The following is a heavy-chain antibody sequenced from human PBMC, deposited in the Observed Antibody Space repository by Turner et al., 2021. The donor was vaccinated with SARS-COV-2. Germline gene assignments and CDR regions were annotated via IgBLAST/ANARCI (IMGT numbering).Heavy chain of an antibody. D-gene: IGHD6-13*01. CDR3: ARDAAGPLGY. Sequence: QVLLVHSGAEVQKPGSSVQVSCRASGVTFSCYAISWVRQAHGRGLEWMGGISPSRAITNYAQKLQGRVTITADKSTSTAYMELSSLRSEDTAVYYCARDAAGPLGYWGQGTLVTVSS. CDR1: GVTFSCYA. V-gene: IGHV1-69*10. J-gene: IGHJ4*02. CDR2: ISPSRAIT.